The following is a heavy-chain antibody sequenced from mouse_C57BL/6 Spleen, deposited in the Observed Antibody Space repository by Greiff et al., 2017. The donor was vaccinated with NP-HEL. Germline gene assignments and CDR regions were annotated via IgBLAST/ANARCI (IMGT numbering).Heavy chain of an antibody. Sequence: VQLVESGAELVKPGASVKLSCKASGYTFTEYTIHWVKQRSGQGLEWIGWFYPGSGSIKYNEKFKDKATLTADKSSSTVYMELSRLTSEDSAVYFCARLQDSSGYDYYAMDYWGQGTSVTVSS. J-gene: IGHJ4*01. CDR3: ARLQDSSGYDYYAMDY. V-gene: IGHV1-62-2*01. CDR2: FYPGSGSI. CDR1: GYTFTEYT. D-gene: IGHD3-2*02.